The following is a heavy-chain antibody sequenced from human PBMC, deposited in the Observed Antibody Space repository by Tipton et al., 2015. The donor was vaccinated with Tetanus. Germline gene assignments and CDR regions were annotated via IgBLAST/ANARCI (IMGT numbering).Heavy chain of an antibody. CDR1: GGSFSGHY. Sequence: TLSLTCAVYGGSFSGHYWSWMRQPPGKGLEWIGEVHHSGSTKYNPSLKSRVTILADTSKDQFSPRLSSVTAADTAVYYCARGVDRAKAGTDWGQGTLATVSS. CDR2: VHHSGST. V-gene: IGHV4-34*01. CDR3: ARGVDRAKAGTD. J-gene: IGHJ4*02. D-gene: IGHD5-18*01.